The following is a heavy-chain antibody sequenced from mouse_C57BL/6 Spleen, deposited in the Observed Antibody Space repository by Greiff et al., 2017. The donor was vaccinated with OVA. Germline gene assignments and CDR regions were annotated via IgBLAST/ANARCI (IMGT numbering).Heavy chain of an antibody. CDR3: ARKLTGYAMDY. V-gene: IGHV1-9*01. CDR1: GYTFTGYW. J-gene: IGHJ4*01. Sequence: VKLQESGAELMKPGASVKLSCKATGYTFTGYWIEWVKQRPGHGLEWIGEILPGSGSINYNEKFKGKATFTADTSSNTDYMQLSSLTTDDSASYCGARKLTGYAMDYWGQGTSVTVSS. D-gene: IGHD4-1*01. CDR2: ILPGSGSI.